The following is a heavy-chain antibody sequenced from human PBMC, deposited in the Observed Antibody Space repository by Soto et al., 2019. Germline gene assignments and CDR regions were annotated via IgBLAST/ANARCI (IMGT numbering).Heavy chain of an antibody. CDR3: AREADKLRFLEWLHNWFDP. CDR2: INPSGGST. Sequence: ASVKVSCKASGYTFTSYYMHWVRQAPGQGLEWMGIINPSGGSTSYAQKFQGRVTMTRDTSTSTVYMELSSLRSEDTAVYYCAREADKLRFLEWLHNWFDPWGQGTLVTLSS. J-gene: IGHJ5*02. V-gene: IGHV1-46*01. CDR1: GYTFTSYY. D-gene: IGHD3-3*01.